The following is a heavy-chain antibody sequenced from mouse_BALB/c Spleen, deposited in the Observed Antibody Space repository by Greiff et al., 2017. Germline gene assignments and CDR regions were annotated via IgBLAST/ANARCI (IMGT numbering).Heavy chain of an antibody. J-gene: IGHJ2*01. D-gene: IGHD2-14*01. CDR1: GFTFSDYY. Sequence: EVKLVESGGGLVKPGGSLKLSCAASGFTFSDYYMYWVRQTPEKRLEWVATISDGGSYTYYPDSVKGRFTISRDNAKNNLYLQMSSLKSEDTAMYYCARVGGYRDERYYFDYWGQGTTLTVSS. V-gene: IGHV5-4*02. CDR3: ARVGGYRDERYYFDY. CDR2: ISDGGSYT.